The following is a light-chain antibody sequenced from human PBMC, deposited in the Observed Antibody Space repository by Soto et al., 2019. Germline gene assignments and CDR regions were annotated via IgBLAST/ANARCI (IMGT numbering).Light chain of an antibody. CDR3: QQYGSSGT. Sequence: VVITHSLPTLSVSPWQTATLSCRASQSVSSSYLAWYQQKPGQAPRLLIYGASNRATGIPDRFSGSGSGTDFTLTISRLEPEDFAVYYCQQYGSSGTFGQGTKV. CDR2: GAS. V-gene: IGKV3-20*01. J-gene: IGKJ1*01. CDR1: QSVSSSY.